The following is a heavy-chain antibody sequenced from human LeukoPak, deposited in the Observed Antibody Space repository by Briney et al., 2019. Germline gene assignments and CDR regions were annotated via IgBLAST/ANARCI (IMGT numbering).Heavy chain of an antibody. CDR1: GYTFTSYY. D-gene: IGHD3-22*01. J-gene: IGHJ2*01. Sequence: ASVKVSCKASGYTFTSYYMHWVRQAPGQGLEWMGIINPSGGSTSYAQKFQGRVTMTRDTSTSTVYMELSSLRSEDTAVYYCARGSQHYDSSGYSKLSRYWYFDLWGRGTLVTVSS. V-gene: IGHV1-46*01. CDR2: INPSGGST. CDR3: ARGSQHYDSSGYSKLSRYWYFDL.